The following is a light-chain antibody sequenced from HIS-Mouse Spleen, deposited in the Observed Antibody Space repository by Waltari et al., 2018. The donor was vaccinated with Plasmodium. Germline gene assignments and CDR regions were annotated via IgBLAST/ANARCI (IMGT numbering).Light chain of an antibody. Sequence: DIQMTQSPSSLSASVGDRVTITCQASQDISNYLNWYQQKPGKAPKFLIYDASNLETGGPSRFSGSGSGTDFTFTISSLQPEDIATYYCQQYDNLPLTFGGGTKVEIK. V-gene: IGKV1-33*01. CDR3: QQYDNLPLT. J-gene: IGKJ4*01. CDR2: DAS. CDR1: QDISNY.